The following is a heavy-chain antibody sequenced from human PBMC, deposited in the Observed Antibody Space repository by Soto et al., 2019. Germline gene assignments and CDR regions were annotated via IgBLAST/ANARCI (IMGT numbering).Heavy chain of an antibody. Sequence: SETLSLTCTVSGGSISSYYWIWIRQPPGKGLEWIGYIYYSGSTNYNPSLKSRVTISVDTSKNQFSLKLSSVTAADTAVYYCARGGLWFGINYYGMDVWGQGTTVTVSS. CDR2: IYYSGST. CDR3: ARGGLWFGINYYGMDV. V-gene: IGHV4-59*01. CDR1: GGSISSYY. J-gene: IGHJ6*02. D-gene: IGHD3-10*01.